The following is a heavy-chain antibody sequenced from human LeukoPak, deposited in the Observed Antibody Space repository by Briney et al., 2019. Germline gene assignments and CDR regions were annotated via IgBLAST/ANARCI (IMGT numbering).Heavy chain of an antibody. V-gene: IGHV4-39*07. D-gene: IGHD5-24*01. CDR2: IYYSGST. J-gene: IGHJ4*02. CDR3: ARGADGYNPVY. CDR1: GGSISSSSYY. Sequence: SETLSLTCTVSGGSISSSSYYWGWIRQPPGKGLEWIGSIYYSGSTYYNPSLKSRVTISVDTSKNQFSLKLSSVTAADTAVYYCARGADGYNPVYWGQGTLVTVSS.